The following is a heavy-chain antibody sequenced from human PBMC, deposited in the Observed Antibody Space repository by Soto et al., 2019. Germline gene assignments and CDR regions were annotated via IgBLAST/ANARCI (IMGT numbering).Heavy chain of an antibody. Sequence: SVKVSCKASGFTFTSSAMQWVRQARGQRLEWIGWIVVGSGNTNYAQKFQGWVTMTRDTSISTAYMELSRLRSDDTAVYYCARAKDTAMVLYYYGMDVWGQGTTVTVSS. CDR1: GFTFTSSA. J-gene: IGHJ6*02. CDR2: IVVGSGNT. CDR3: ARAKDTAMVLYYYGMDV. V-gene: IGHV1-58*02. D-gene: IGHD5-18*01.